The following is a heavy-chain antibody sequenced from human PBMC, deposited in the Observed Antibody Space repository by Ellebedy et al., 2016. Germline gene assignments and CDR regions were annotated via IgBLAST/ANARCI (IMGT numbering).Heavy chain of an antibody. Sequence: SETLSLTXIVSGASINSGTYYWSWIRQPAGKGLEWIGRIYTRGNTIYNPSLKSRVTMSLDTSKNHFSLELSSVTAADTAVYYCATLTIPGGSDSWGQGTLVTVSS. V-gene: IGHV4-61*02. J-gene: IGHJ4*02. CDR1: GASINSGTYY. D-gene: IGHD3-16*01. CDR2: IYTRGNT. CDR3: ATLTIPGGSDS.